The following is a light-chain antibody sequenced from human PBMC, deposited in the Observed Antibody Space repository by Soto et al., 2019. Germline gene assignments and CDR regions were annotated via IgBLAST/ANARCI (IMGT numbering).Light chain of an antibody. Sequence: VVPQSPATLSVFPAETATLSCRASQSVSSALAWYQQRPGQAPRLLLYGASTRATGIPARFRGSGSGTEFRLTISSLQSEDFATYYCQQYNTWHPKMAFGRGTKVEIK. CDR3: QQYNTWHPKMA. CDR2: GAS. V-gene: IGKV3-15*01. CDR1: QSVSSA. J-gene: IGKJ1*01.